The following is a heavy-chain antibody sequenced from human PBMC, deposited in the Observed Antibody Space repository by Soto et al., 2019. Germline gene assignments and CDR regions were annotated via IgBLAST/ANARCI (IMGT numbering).Heavy chain of an antibody. CDR3: ARYHGEVNWFDP. Sequence: KPSETLSLTCTVSGGSISSGDYYWSWIRQPPGKGLEWIGYIYYSGSTYYNPSLKSRVTISVDTSKNQFSLKLSSVTAADTAVYYCARYHGEVNWFDPWGQGTLVTVSS. CDR2: IYYSGST. V-gene: IGHV4-30-4*01. D-gene: IGHD3-10*01. CDR1: GGSISSGDYY. J-gene: IGHJ5*02.